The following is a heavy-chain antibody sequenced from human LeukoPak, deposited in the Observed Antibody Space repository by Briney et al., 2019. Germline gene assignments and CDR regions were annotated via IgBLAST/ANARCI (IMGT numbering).Heavy chain of an antibody. D-gene: IGHD3-10*01. Sequence: GGSLRLSCATSGFSFSRYEMNWVRQAPGKGLEWVSYISSSGSIIYYADSVKGRFTISRDNAKNSLYLQMNSLRAEDTDVYYCARISGSGYKNYWGQGPLVTVSS. V-gene: IGHV3-48*03. CDR2: ISSSGSII. CDR3: ARISGSGYKNY. J-gene: IGHJ4*02. CDR1: GFSFSRYE.